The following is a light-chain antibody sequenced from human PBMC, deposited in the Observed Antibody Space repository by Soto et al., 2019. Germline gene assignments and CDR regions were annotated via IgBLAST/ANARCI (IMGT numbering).Light chain of an antibody. CDR3: QQRYIWPPIT. J-gene: IGKJ5*01. CDR2: YTS. V-gene: IGKV3-11*01. Sequence: EIVLTQSPATLSLSPGERATLSCRASQSVISYLAWFQQRPGQAPRHLIYYTSNRATGIPARFIGSGSGTDFTLTISSVEPEDVAVYYCQQRYIWPPITFGQGTRLEIK. CDR1: QSVISY.